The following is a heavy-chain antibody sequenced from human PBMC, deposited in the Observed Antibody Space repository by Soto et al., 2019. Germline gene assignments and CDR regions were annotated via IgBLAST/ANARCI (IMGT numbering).Heavy chain of an antibody. V-gene: IGHV4-39*01. Sequence: WETLSLTGTVSGDSISSSSFYWGWIRQPPGKGLEWIGHIFHTGATYQNPTLKSRLRMSVDTSKNQFSLNLSSVTATDTAVYYCARRRIVPTTNFDYWGQGTLVTVSS. CDR2: IFHTGAT. CDR3: ARRRIVPTTNFDY. D-gene: IGHD1-26*01. CDR1: GDSISSSSFY. J-gene: IGHJ4*02.